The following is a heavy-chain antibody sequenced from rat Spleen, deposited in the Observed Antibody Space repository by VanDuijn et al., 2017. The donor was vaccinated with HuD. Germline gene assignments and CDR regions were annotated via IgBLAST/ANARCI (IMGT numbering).Heavy chain of an antibody. CDR2: INRDSSEK. Sequence: EVKLVESGGGLVQPGRSLKLSCAASGFNFNDYWMGWVRQAPGKGPEWIGEINRDSSEKKYTPALKDKFTISRDNAQNTLYLQVSKLGSEDTAIYYCASRGEGEDNWFAYWGQGTLVTVSS. V-gene: IGHV4-2*01. D-gene: IGHD1-11*01. CDR1: GFNFNDYW. CDR3: ASRGEGEDNWFAY. J-gene: IGHJ3*01.